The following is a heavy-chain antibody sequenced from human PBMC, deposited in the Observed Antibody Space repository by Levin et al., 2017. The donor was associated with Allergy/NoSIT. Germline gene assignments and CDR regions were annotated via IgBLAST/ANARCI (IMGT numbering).Heavy chain of an antibody. Sequence: PGESLKISCQASGYSFTSFWFGWVRQRPGKGLEWMGLIFPGDSDTRVSPSFQGQIIMSVDKSISTAYLQWNSLKASDSAMYYCARRDSDGSNSFDYWGQGTLVTVSS. V-gene: IGHV5-51*01. CDR1: GYSFTSFW. CDR3: ARRDSDGSNSFDY. CDR2: IFPGDSDT. J-gene: IGHJ4*02. D-gene: IGHD4-23*01.